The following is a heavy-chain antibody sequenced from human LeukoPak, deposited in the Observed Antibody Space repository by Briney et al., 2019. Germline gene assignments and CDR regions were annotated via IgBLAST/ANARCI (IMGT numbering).Heavy chain of an antibody. CDR2: IYSVGST. CDR1: GFTVSSNY. Sequence: GGSLRLSCAASGFTVSSNYISWVRQAPGKGVEWVSVIYSVGSTYYADSVKGRFTISRHNSKNTLYLQMDSLRAEDTAVYYCARVESSSWYYFDYWGQGTLVTVSS. CDR3: ARVESSSWYYFDY. D-gene: IGHD6-13*01. V-gene: IGHV3-53*04. J-gene: IGHJ4*02.